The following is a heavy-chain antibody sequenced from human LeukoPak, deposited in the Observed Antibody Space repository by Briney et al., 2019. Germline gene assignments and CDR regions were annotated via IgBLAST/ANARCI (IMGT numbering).Heavy chain of an antibody. CDR1: GGSISSYY. CDR3: ARGGYYYDSSGYYRFDY. Sequence: SETLSLTCAVSGGSISSYYWSWIRQPAGKGLEWIGRIYTSGSTNYNPSLKSRVTMSVDTSKNQFSLKLSSVTAADTAVYYCARGGYYYDSSGYYRFDYWGQGTLVTVSS. CDR2: IYTSGST. V-gene: IGHV4-4*07. J-gene: IGHJ4*02. D-gene: IGHD3-22*01.